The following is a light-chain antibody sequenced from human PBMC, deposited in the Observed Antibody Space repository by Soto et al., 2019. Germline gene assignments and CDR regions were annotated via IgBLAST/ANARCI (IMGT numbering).Light chain of an antibody. CDR3: QQYASYPWR. V-gene: IGKV1-5*01. CDR2: DAF. Sequence: DIQLTQPPYTLSASKGDRVTITCRASQSLSGWLAWYQQTPGKAPKLLISDAFRLESGVPSRFRGSGSGTEFSLTITSLQPGDSATFYCQQYASYPWRFGRGAKVDI. CDR1: QSLSGW. J-gene: IGKJ1*01.